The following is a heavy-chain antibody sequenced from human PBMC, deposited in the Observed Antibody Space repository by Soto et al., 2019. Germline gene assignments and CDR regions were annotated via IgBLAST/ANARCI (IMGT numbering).Heavy chain of an antibody. J-gene: IGHJ2*01. Sequence: QVQLQQWGAGPLRPLETLSLTCGVSGGSFRGYYWAWIRQSPGKGLEWIGEINDRGSINYNPSLKSRVSIPADTSKNHYALKMTSVTAADTAVYYCARESHDILTGPPWVWYFDLWGRGTLVTVSS. CDR3: ARESHDILTGPPWVWYFDL. D-gene: IGHD3-9*01. V-gene: IGHV4-34*01. CDR1: GGSFRGYY. CDR2: INDRGSI.